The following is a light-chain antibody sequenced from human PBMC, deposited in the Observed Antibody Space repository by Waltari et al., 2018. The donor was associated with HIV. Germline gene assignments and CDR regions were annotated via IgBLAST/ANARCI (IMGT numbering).Light chain of an antibody. CDR2: DAS. Sequence: EIVMTQSPATLSVSPGESATLSCRASQSVSSHLAWYQQKPGQAPRLLIYDASIRATGTPARIRGSGSGTDFTPTVSILQSEDFAIYYCQQYHDWYTFGQGTKL. CDR1: QSVSSH. V-gene: IGKV3D-15*03. CDR3: QQYHDWYT. J-gene: IGKJ2*01.